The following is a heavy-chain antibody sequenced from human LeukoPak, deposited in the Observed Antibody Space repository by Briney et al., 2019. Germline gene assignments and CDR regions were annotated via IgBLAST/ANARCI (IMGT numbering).Heavy chain of an antibody. CDR3: ARDAHPTRWIAARREHWFDP. CDR1: GFTFSSYA. V-gene: IGHV3-30-3*01. Sequence: PGGSLRLSCAASGFTFSSYAMHWVRQAPGKGLEWVAVISYDGSNKYYADSVKGRFTISRDNSKNTLYLQMNSLRAEDTAVYYCARDAHPTRWIAARREHWFDPWGQGTLVTVSS. D-gene: IGHD6-6*01. CDR2: ISYDGSNK. J-gene: IGHJ5*02.